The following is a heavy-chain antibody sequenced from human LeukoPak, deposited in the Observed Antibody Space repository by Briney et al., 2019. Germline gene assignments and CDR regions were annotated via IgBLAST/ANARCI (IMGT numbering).Heavy chain of an antibody. CDR2: ISGSGGST. J-gene: IGHJ4*02. CDR3: ARERYHGSGAPKYDY. V-gene: IGHV3-23*01. D-gene: IGHD3-10*01. CDR1: GFTFSSYA. Sequence: PGGSLRLSCAASGFTFSSYAMSWVRQAPGKGLEWVSAISGSGGSTYYADSLKGRFTISRDNAKNSLYLQMNSPRAEDTAIYYCARERYHGSGAPKYDYWGQGTLVTVSS.